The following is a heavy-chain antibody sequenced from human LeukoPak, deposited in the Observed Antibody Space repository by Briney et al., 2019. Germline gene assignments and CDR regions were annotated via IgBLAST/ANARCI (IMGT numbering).Heavy chain of an antibody. D-gene: IGHD6-19*01. CDR1: GFTFISYS. Sequence: PWWSLRLSCAASGFTFISYSMNWVRQAPGKGLEWVSYISSSSSTIYYADSVKGRFTISRDNAKNSLYLQMNSLRAEDTAVYYCAREARAGSTSFDYWGQGTLVTVSS. V-gene: IGHV3-48*01. CDR3: AREARAGSTSFDY. J-gene: IGHJ4*02. CDR2: ISSSSSTI.